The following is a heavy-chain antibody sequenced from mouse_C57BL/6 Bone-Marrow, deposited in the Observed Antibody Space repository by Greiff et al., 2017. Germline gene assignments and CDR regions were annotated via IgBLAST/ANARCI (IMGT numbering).Heavy chain of an antibody. CDR1: GYTFTSYW. CDR2: IYPGSGST. J-gene: IGHJ2*01. V-gene: IGHV1-55*01. Sequence: QVQLQQPGAELVKPGASVKMSCKASGYTFTSYWITWVKQRPGQGLEWIGDIYPGSGSTNYNEKFKSKATLTVDTSSSTAYMQLSSLTSEDSAVYYCARGVITTTVGFDYWGQGTTLTVSS. D-gene: IGHD1-1*01. CDR3: ARGVITTTVGFDY.